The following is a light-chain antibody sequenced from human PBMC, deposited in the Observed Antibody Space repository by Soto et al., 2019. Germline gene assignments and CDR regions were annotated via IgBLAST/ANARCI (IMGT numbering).Light chain of an antibody. V-gene: IGLV2-8*01. Sequence: QSALTQPPSASGSPGQSVTISCTGTSSDVGAYNYVSWYQQYTGKAPKLMIYDVSKRPSGVPDRFSGSKSGNTASLTVSGPRADDEAVYYCSSYGGGDTFHVIFGGGTKLTVL. CDR1: SSDVGAYNY. CDR2: DVS. J-gene: IGLJ2*01. CDR3: SSYGGGDTFHVI.